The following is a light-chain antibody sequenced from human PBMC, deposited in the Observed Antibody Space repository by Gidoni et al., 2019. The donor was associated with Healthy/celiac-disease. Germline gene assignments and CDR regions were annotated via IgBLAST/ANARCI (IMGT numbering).Light chain of an antibody. Sequence: DIPMTQSPSSLSASVGDRVTITCQASQDISNYLNWYQHKPGKAPKLLIYDASNLETGFPSRFSGSGSGTDFTFTISSLQPEDIATYYCQQYDNLLTFGPGTKVDIK. CDR3: QQYDNLLT. J-gene: IGKJ3*01. CDR1: QDISNY. V-gene: IGKV1-33*01. CDR2: DAS.